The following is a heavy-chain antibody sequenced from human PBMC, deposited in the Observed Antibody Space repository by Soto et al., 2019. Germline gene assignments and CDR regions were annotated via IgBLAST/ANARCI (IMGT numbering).Heavy chain of an antibody. D-gene: IGHD6-13*01. J-gene: IGHJ5*02. CDR1: NGSLSNSY. Sequence: QVQLQESGPGLVKPSETLSLSCTVSNGSLSNSYWNWIRQPAGKGLEWIGRIYTSGSTNYNPSLRRRVTRAVDTSKNQFSRKLNSVTAADTAVYYCARSSHKESWFDPWGQGTLVTVSS. CDR2: IYTSGST. CDR3: ARSSHKESWFDP. V-gene: IGHV4-4*07.